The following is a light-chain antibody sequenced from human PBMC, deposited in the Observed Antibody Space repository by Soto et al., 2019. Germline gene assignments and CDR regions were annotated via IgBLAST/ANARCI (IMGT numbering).Light chain of an antibody. V-gene: IGKV3-15*01. CDR3: QQLTDWPPQWT. CDR2: GAS. J-gene: IGKJ1*01. Sequence: EIVMTQSPATLSVSPGERATLSFRAIQSISSNLAWYQQKPGQAPRLLTYGASTRATGIPARFSGSGSGTDFTLTISSLEPEDFAVYYCQQLTDWPPQWTFGQGTKVDIK. CDR1: QSISSN.